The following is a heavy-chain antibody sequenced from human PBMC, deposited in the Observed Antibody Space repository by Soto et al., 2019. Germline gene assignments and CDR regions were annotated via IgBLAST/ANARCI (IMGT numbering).Heavy chain of an antibody. CDR2: IYWNDDK. D-gene: IGHD2-8*01. Sequence: QITLKESGPTLVKPTQTLTLTCTFSGFSLSTSGVGVGWIRQPPGKALEWLALIYWNDDKRYSPSLKSKLTIIKDTSKIHVVLTMTNMDRVDTATYYCAHRLFWTRCTNGVCYRGSIPNWFDPWGQGTLVTVSS. J-gene: IGHJ5*02. CDR1: GFSLSTSGVG. CDR3: AHRLFWTRCTNGVCYRGSIPNWFDP. V-gene: IGHV2-5*01.